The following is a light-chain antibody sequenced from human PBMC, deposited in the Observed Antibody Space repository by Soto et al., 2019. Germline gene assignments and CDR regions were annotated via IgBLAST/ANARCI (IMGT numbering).Light chain of an antibody. CDR3: QQYGSSPQP. V-gene: IGKV3-20*01. CDR2: GAS. J-gene: IGKJ1*01. Sequence: EIVLTQSPGTLSLSPGERATLSCRASQSVSRNYLAWYQQKPGQAPRLLIYGASFRATGIPDRFSGSGSGPDFTLTVSRLEPEDFAVYYCQQYGSSPQPFGQGTKVEIK. CDR1: QSVSRNY.